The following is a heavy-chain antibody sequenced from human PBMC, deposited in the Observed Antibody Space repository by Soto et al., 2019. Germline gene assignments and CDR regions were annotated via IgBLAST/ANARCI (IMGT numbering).Heavy chain of an antibody. CDR1: GYSISSSNW. CDR3: ARRAYYDSSGFQDAFDI. J-gene: IGHJ3*02. V-gene: IGHV4-28*01. Sequence: PSDTLSLTCAVSGYSISSSNWWGWIRQPPGKGLEWIGYIYYSGSTYYNPSLKSRVTMSVDTSKNQFSLKLSSVTAVDTAVYYCARRAYYDSSGFQDAFDIWGQGTMVTVSS. D-gene: IGHD3-22*01. CDR2: IYYSGST.